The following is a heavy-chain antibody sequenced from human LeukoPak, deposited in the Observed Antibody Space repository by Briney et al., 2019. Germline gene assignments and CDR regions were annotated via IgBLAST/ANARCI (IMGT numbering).Heavy chain of an antibody. J-gene: IGHJ3*02. D-gene: IGHD1-26*01. CDR2: IYHSGST. CDR1: GGSISSGGYS. Sequence: SETLSLTCAVSGGSISSGGYSWSWIRQPPGKGLEWIGYIYHSGSTYYNPSLKSRVTISVDRSKNQFSLKLSSVTAADTAVYYCARQSGGDAFDIWGQGTMATVSS. CDR3: ARQSGGDAFDI. V-gene: IGHV4-30-2*01.